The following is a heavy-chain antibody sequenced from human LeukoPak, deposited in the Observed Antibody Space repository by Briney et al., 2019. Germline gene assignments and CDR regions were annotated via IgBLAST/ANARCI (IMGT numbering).Heavy chain of an antibody. CDR3: AKAEGYSGYDLPDY. CDR2: ISGSGGST. CDR1: GFTFSSYA. Sequence: PGGSLRLSCAASGFTFSSYAMSWVCQAPGKGLEWVSAISGSGGSTYYADSVKGRFTISRDNSKNTLYLQMNSLRAEDTAVYYCAKAEGYSGYDLPDYWGQGTLVAVSS. D-gene: IGHD5-12*01. J-gene: IGHJ4*02. V-gene: IGHV3-23*01.